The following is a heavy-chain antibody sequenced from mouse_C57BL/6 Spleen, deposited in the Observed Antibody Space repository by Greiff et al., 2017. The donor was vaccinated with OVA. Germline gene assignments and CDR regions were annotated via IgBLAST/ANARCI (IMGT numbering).Heavy chain of an antibody. CDR1: GYTFTDYN. D-gene: IGHD2-4*01. Sequence: EVQLQQSGPELVKPGASVKMSCKASGYTFTDYNMHWVKQSHGKSLEWIGYINPNNGGTSYNQKFKGKATLTVNKSSSTAYMELRSLTSEDSAVYYCASSYDYVYFDYWGQGTTLTVSS. V-gene: IGHV1-22*01. J-gene: IGHJ2*01. CDR3: ASSYDYVYFDY. CDR2: INPNNGGT.